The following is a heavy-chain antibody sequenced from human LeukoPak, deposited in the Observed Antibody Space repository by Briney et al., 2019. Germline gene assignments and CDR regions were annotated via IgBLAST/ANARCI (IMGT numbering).Heavy chain of an antibody. CDR1: GFTFRSYA. D-gene: IGHD1-26*01. V-gene: IGHV3-23*01. J-gene: IGHJ6*03. Sequence: GGSLRLSCAASGFTFRSYAMSWVRQAPGKGLEWVSAISGSGGSTYYADSVKGRFTISRDNSKNTLYLQMNSLRAEDTAVYYCAKGRGWEASYYYYYMDVWGKGTTVTISS. CDR3: AKGRGWEASYYYYYMDV. CDR2: ISGSGGST.